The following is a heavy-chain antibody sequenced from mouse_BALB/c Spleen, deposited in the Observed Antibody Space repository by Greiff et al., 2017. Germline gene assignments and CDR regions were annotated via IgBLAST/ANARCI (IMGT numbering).Heavy chain of an antibody. J-gene: IGHJ2*01. CDR2: IDPENGNT. CDR1: GFNIKDYY. Sequence: EVQLQESGAELVRPGALVKLSCKASGFNIKDYYMHWVKQRPEQGLEWIGWIDPENGNTIYDPKFQGKASITADTSSNTAYLQLSSLTSEDTAVYYCARATVVAHFDYWGQGTTLTVSS. V-gene: IGHV14-1*02. D-gene: IGHD1-1*01. CDR3: ARATVVAHFDY.